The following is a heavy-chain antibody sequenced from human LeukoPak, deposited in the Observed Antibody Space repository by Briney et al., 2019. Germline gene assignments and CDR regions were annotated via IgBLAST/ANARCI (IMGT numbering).Heavy chain of an antibody. CDR2: IFPSGGEI. CDR1: GFTFSTFA. CDR3: AVGDTGGPFDY. V-gene: IGHV3-23*01. J-gene: IGHJ4*02. Sequence: PGGSLRLSCAASGFTFSTFAMIWVRQPPGKGLEWVSSIFPSGGEIHYADSVRGRFTISRDNSKNTLYLQMNSLRAEDTAVYNCAVGDTGGPFDYWGQGTLVTVSS. D-gene: IGHD1-26*01.